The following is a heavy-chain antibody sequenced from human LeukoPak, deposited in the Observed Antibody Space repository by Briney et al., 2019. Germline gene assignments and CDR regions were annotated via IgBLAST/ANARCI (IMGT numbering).Heavy chain of an antibody. CDR3: ASRVFRDV. CDR2: INHSGST. V-gene: IGHV4-34*01. D-gene: IGHD2-21*01. Sequence: SETLSLTCAVYGGSFSGYYWSWFRQPPGKGLEWIGEINHSGSTNYNPSLKSRVTISVDTSKNQFSLKLSSVTAADTAVYYCASRVFRDVWGKGTTVTVSS. CDR1: GGSFSGYY. J-gene: IGHJ6*04.